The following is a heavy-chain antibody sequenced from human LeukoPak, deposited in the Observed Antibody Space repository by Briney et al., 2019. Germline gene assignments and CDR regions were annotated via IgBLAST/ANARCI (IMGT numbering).Heavy chain of an antibody. Sequence: GGSLRLSCAASGFTFSRSAMSWVRQAPGKGLEWVSFISTEGGSTYYADSVKGRITISRDNSENTLYLQMNSLRAEDTAVFYCARVSIFGVVIPPDFWGQGTLVTVSS. CDR2: ISTEGGST. J-gene: IGHJ4*02. D-gene: IGHD3-3*02. V-gene: IGHV3-23*01. CDR3: ARVSIFGVVIPPDF. CDR1: GFTFSRSA.